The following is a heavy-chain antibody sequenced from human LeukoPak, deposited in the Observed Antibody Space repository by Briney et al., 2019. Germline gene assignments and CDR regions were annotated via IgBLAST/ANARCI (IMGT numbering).Heavy chain of an antibody. Sequence: SETLSLTCTVSGGSISSYYWSWIRQPPGKGLEWIGYIYYSGSTNYNPSLKSRVTISVDTSKNQFSLKLSSVTAADTAVYYCARERGSLWFGEFDYWGQGTLVIVSS. D-gene: IGHD3-10*01. V-gene: IGHV4-59*01. J-gene: IGHJ4*02. CDR3: ARERGSLWFGEFDY. CDR2: IYYSGST. CDR1: GGSISSYY.